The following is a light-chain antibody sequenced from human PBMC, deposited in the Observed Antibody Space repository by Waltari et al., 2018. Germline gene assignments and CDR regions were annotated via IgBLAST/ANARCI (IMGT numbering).Light chain of an antibody. J-gene: IGKJ2*01. CDR3: LQSAQWPYA. CDR1: QSLVQSDGSVF. V-gene: IGKV2-30*02. CDR2: KIS. Sequence: DVVMTQSPLSLAVTLGQPASISCWSSQSLVQSDGSVFLNWFHQRPGQSPMRLIYKISNRESGVPDRSSGSGSGTDFTMKISRVEADDVGIYYYLQSAQWPYAFRQATKLEIK.